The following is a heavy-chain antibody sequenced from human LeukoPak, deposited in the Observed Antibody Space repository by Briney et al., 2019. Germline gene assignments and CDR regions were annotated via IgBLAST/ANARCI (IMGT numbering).Heavy chain of an antibody. D-gene: IGHD3-10*01. V-gene: IGHV4-59*04. CDR1: GGSISSYY. J-gene: IGHJ6*03. Sequence: PSETLSLTCTVSGGSISSYYWSWIRQPPGKGLEWIGYIYYSGSTYYNPSLKSRVTISVDTSKNQFSLKLSSVTAADTAVYYCARQVEEGYYGSGNSPNYYYYYMDVWGKGTTVTISS. CDR3: ARQVEEGYYGSGNSPNYYYYYMDV. CDR2: IYYSGST.